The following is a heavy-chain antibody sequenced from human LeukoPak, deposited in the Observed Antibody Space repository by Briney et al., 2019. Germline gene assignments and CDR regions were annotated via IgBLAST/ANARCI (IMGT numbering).Heavy chain of an antibody. D-gene: IGHD3-10*01. Sequence: GGSLRLSCAASGFTVSSNYMSWVRQAPGKWLEWVSLIYSGGSTYYADSVKGRFTISRDNSKNTLYLQMNSLRAEDTAIYYCARETYGSGVRFDPWGQGTLVTVSS. CDR3: ARETYGSGVRFDP. CDR1: GFTVSSNY. V-gene: IGHV3-53*01. CDR2: IYSGGST. J-gene: IGHJ5*02.